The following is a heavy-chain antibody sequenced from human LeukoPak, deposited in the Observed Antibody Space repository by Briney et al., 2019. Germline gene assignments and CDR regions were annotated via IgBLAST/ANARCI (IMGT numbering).Heavy chain of an antibody. V-gene: IGHV3-15*01. CDR3: TTEPKGAAAGHY. CDR1: GFTFSNAW. CDR2: IKSKTDGGTT. J-gene: IGHJ4*02. D-gene: IGHD6-13*01. Sequence: PGGSLRLSCAASGFTFSNAWMSWVRQAPGKGLEWVGRIKSKTDGGTTDYAAPVKGRFTISRDDSKNTLYLQMNSLKTEDTAVYHCTTEPKGAAAGHYWGQGTLVTVSS.